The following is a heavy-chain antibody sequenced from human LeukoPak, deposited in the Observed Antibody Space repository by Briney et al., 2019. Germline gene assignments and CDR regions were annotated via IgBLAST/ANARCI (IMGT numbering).Heavy chain of an antibody. CDR2: IKQDGSEK. D-gene: IGHD6-25*01. J-gene: IGHJ6*02. CDR3: GGPNPLLERPSAMDV. CDR1: GFTCRNFW. Sequence: PGGSLRLSCAASGFTCRNFWMTWVRQAPGKGLEWVANIKQDGSEKHYVDSVKGRFTISRDNAKNSLYLQMNSLRAEDTAVYYCGGPNPLLERPSAMDVWGQGTTVTVSS. V-gene: IGHV3-7*03.